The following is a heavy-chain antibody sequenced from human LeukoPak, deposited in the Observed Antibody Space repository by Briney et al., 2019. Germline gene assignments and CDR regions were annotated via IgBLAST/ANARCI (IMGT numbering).Heavy chain of an antibody. CDR3: ARGTSSSWYSLYYFDY. CDR2: IYSGGST. Sequence: PGGSLRLSCAASGFTFSSYAMSWVRQAPGKGLEWVSVIYSGGSTYYADSVKGRFTISRHNSKNNLYLQMNSLRAEDTAVYYCARGTSSSWYSLYYFDYWGQGTLVTVSS. V-gene: IGHV3-53*04. J-gene: IGHJ4*02. CDR1: GFTFSSYA. D-gene: IGHD6-13*01.